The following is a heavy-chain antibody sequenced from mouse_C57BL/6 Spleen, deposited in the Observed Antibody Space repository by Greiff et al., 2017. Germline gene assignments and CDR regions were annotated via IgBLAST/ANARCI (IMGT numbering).Heavy chain of an antibody. V-gene: IGHV1-64*01. Sequence: QVQLQQSGAELVKPGASVKLSCKASGYTFTSYWMHWVKQRPGQGLEWIGMIHPNSGSTNYTEKFKSKATLTLDKSSSPAFMQLSSLTSEDCAVYYCARSSIYDGYYRGDFDYWGQGTTLTVSS. CDR2: IHPNSGST. D-gene: IGHD2-3*01. CDR1: GYTFTSYW. J-gene: IGHJ2*01. CDR3: ARSSIYDGYYRGDFDY.